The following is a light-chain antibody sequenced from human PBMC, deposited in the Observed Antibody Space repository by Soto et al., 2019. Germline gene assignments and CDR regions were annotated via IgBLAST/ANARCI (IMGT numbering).Light chain of an antibody. J-gene: IGLJ1*01. CDR2: EVS. V-gene: IGLV2-8*01. CDR1: SSDVGGYNY. CDR3: LSYADTAYV. Sequence: QSVLTQPPSASGSPGQSVTISCVGTSSDVGGYNYVSWYQQYPGKVPKLMIYEVSERPSGVPDRFSGSKSGNTAFLTVSGLQAEDEADYYCLSYADTAYVFGTGTKVTVL.